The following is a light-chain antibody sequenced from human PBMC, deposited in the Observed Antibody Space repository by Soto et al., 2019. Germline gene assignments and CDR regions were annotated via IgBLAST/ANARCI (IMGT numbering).Light chain of an antibody. CDR1: SSDVGAYNY. CDR2: EVS. J-gene: IGLJ1*01. V-gene: IGLV2-8*01. Sequence: QSALTQPPSASGSPGQSVTISCTGTSSDVGAYNYVSWYQEHPGKAPKLMIYEVSKRPSGVPDRFSGSKSGITASLTVSGLQTEEEADYYCSSYTDSNNYVFGPGTKVTVL. CDR3: SSYTDSNNYV.